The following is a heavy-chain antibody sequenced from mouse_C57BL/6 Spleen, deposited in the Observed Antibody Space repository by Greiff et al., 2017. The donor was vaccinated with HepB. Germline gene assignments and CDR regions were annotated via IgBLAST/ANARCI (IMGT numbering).Heavy chain of an antibody. Sequence: QVQLQQSGAELMKPGASVKLSCKATGYTFTGYWIEWVKQRPGHGLEWIGEILPGSGSTNYNEKFKGKATFTADTSSNTAYMQRSSLTTEDSAIYYCARRSLYDYDGGFAYWGQGTLVTVSA. D-gene: IGHD2-4*01. CDR2: ILPGSGST. CDR1: GYTFTGYW. V-gene: IGHV1-9*01. J-gene: IGHJ3*01. CDR3: ARRSLYDYDGGFAY.